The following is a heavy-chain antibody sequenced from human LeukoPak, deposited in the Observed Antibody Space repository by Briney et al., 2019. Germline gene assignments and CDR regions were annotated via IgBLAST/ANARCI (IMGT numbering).Heavy chain of an antibody. Sequence: PSETLSLTCTVSGGSISSYYWSWIRQPPGKGLEWIGYIYYSGSTNCNPSLKSRVTISVDTSKNQFSLKLSSVTAADTAVYYCARDGHEGEWLVWGQGTLVTVSS. CDR1: GGSISSYY. D-gene: IGHD3-3*01. V-gene: IGHV4-59*01. CDR2: IYYSGST. J-gene: IGHJ4*02. CDR3: ARDGHEGEWLV.